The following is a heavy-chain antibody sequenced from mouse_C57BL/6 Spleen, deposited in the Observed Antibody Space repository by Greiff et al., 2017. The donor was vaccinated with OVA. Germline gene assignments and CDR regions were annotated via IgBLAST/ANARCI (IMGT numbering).Heavy chain of an antibody. CDR3: ARYDYGSSYRYFDV. J-gene: IGHJ1*03. Sequence: EVQLQQSGPELVKPGASVKMSCKASGYTFTDYNMHWVKQSHGKSLEWIGYINPNNGGTSSNQKFKGKATLTVNKSSSRAYMELRSLTSDDSAVYYGARYDYGSSYRYFDVWGTGTTVTVSS. CDR2: INPNNGGT. D-gene: IGHD1-1*01. CDR1: GYTFTDYN. V-gene: IGHV1-22*01.